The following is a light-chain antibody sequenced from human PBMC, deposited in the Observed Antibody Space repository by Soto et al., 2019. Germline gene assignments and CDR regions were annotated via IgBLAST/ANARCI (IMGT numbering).Light chain of an antibody. CDR2: DDN. Sequence: QSVLTQPASVSGSPGQSITISCTGSGRDIGAYDYVSWYQQHPGKAPKLLIYDDNKRPSGIPDRFSGSKSGTSATLGITGFQTGDEADYYCGSWDSSLSAYVFGTGTKVTVL. CDR1: GRDIGAYDY. CDR3: GSWDSSLSAYV. J-gene: IGLJ1*01. V-gene: IGLV1-51*01.